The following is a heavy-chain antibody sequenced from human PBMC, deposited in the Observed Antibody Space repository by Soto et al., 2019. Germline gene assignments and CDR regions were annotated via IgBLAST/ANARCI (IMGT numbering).Heavy chain of an antibody. J-gene: IGHJ3*02. CDR3: ARQNTAMVTGAFDI. CDR2: IWYDGSNK. Sequence: GGSLRLSCAASGFTFSSYGMHWVRQAPGKGLEWVAVIWYDGSNKYYADSVKGRFTISRDNSKNTLYLQMNSLRAEDTAVYYCARQNTAMVTGAFDIWGQGTMVTVSS. V-gene: IGHV3-33*01. D-gene: IGHD5-18*01. CDR1: GFTFSSYG.